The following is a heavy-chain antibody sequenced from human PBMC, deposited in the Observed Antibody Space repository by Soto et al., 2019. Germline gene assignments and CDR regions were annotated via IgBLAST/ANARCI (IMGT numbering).Heavy chain of an antibody. V-gene: IGHV3-21*01. CDR1: GFTFSSYS. J-gene: IGHJ5*02. D-gene: IGHD6-6*01. CDR3: GREYSSSPGGFDP. CDR2: ISSSSSYI. Sequence: GGSLRLSCAASGFTFSSYSMNWVRQAPGKGLEWVSSISSSSSYIYYADSVKGRFTISRDNAKNSLYLQMNSLRAEDTAVYYCGREYSSSPGGFDPWGQGTLVTVSS.